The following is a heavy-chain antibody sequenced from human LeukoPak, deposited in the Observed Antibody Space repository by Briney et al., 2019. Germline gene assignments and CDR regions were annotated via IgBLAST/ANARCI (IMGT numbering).Heavy chain of an antibody. Sequence: SETLSLTCTVSGGSISSYYWSWIRQPPGKGLEWIGYIYYSGSTNYNPSLKSRVTISVDTSKNQFSLKLSSVTAADTAVYYCARGISDYSGAFDIWGQGTMVTVSS. CDR2: IYYSGST. CDR1: GGSISSYY. J-gene: IGHJ3*02. D-gene: IGHD3-3*02. V-gene: IGHV4-59*01. CDR3: ARGISDYSGAFDI.